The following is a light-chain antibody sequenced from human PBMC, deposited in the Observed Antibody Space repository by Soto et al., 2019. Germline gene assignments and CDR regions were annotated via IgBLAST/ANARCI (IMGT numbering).Light chain of an antibody. J-gene: IGLJ1*01. CDR3: SSYTSSDTPYV. V-gene: IGLV2-14*01. Sequence: QSALTQPASVSGSPGQSITISCTGTSSDVGDYKYVSWYQQHPDKAPKLIIFVNSNRPSGISNRFSASKSGNTASLTISGLQAEDDAAYYCSSYTSSDTPYVFGTGTKLTVL. CDR2: VNS. CDR1: SSDVGDYKY.